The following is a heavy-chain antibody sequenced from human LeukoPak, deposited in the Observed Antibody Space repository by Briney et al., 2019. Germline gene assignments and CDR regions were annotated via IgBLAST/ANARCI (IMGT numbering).Heavy chain of an antibody. Sequence: ASVKVSCKASGYSFTTFGICWVRQAPGQGLEWLGWISGYNGDTNYAQSLQGRVTMTTDTSTSTAHMELRSLRSDDTAVYYCARIGRQAAFDIWGQGTMVTVSS. CDR1: GYSFTTFG. J-gene: IGHJ3*02. CDR3: ARIGRQAAFDI. V-gene: IGHV1-18*01. CDR2: ISGYNGDT.